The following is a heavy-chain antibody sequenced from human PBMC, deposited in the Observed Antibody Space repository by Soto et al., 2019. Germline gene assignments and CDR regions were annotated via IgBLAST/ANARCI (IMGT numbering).Heavy chain of an antibody. Sequence: SLRLSCAASGFSFSNYAMNWVRQAPGKGLEWVSFISGSGSTTYYTDSVKGRFTISRDKSMNTLYLQMNSLRVEDAAVYYCAKDRVVDGVYWFDPWGQGTLVTVSS. J-gene: IGHJ5*02. CDR3: AKDRVVDGVYWFDP. CDR1: GFSFSNYA. V-gene: IGHV3-23*01. CDR2: ISGSGSTT. D-gene: IGHD2-8*01.